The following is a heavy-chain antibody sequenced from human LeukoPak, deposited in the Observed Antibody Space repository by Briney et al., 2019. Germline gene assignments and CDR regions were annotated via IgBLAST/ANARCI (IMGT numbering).Heavy chain of an antibody. CDR2: IYHSGST. CDR1: GGSISSYY. V-gene: IGHV4-59*12. D-gene: IGHD4-23*01. CDR3: ARLAGTTVVTPEYWYFDL. Sequence: PSETLSLTCTVSGGSISSYYWSWIRQPPGKGLEWIGYIYHSGSTYYNPSLKSRVTISVDRSKNQFSLKLSSVTAADTAVYYCARLAGTTVVTPEYWYFDLWGRGTLVTVSS. J-gene: IGHJ2*01.